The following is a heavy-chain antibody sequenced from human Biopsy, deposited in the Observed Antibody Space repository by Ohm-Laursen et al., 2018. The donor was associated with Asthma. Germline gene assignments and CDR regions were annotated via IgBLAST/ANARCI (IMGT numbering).Heavy chain of an antibody. CDR1: GGTFNTYV. V-gene: IGHV1-69*13. CDR2: INSVFGTT. D-gene: IGHD2-15*01. Sequence: SVKVSCKSLGGTFNTYVIGWVRQAPGQGLEWMGGINSVFGTTTYPQKFQDRVTITADDSTSTVYMELSSLRSEDTAVYYCARKAGSCISRDCYSLDFWGQGTLVTVSS. J-gene: IGHJ4*02. CDR3: ARKAGSCISRDCYSLDF.